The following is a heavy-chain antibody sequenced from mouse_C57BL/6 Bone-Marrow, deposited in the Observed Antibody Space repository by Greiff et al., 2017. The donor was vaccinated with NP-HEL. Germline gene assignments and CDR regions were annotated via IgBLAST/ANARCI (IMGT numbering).Heavy chain of an antibody. D-gene: IGHD1-1*01. J-gene: IGHJ2*01. Sequence: VQVVESGPGLVPPSQSLSIPCTVSGFSFTRYGVHWVRQSPGKGLEWLGVIWRGGSTDSNAAFLSRLSITKDNSKSQVFFKMNSLQTDDTAIYYCSKEDYGIDYWGQGTTLTVSS. V-gene: IGHV2-5*01. CDR2: IWRGGST. CDR3: SKEDYGIDY. CDR1: GFSFTRYG.